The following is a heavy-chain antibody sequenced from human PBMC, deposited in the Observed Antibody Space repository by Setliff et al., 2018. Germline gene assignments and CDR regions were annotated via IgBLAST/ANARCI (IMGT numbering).Heavy chain of an antibody. CDR1: GYTLSNSI. V-gene: IGHV1-18*01. Sequence: GASVKVSCKASGYTLSNSILSWVRQAPGQGLEWVGWISAYNGKTYSAQKFQGRVTLTTDTSTSTAYMEVRSLTSDDTAIYYCARLVRYCTRTTCQKTSGAELWGQGALVTVSS. CDR3: ARLVRYCTRTTCQKTSGAEL. J-gene: IGHJ4*02. D-gene: IGHD2-2*01. CDR2: ISAYNGKT.